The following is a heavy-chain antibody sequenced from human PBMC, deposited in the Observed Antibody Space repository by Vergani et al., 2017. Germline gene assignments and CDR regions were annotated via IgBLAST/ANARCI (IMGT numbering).Heavy chain of an antibody. CDR1: GFSLSTSGVG. Sequence: QITLKESGPTLVKPTQTLTLTCTFSGFSLSTSGVGVGWIRQPPGKALEWLALIYWDDDKRYSPSLKSRLTITKDTSKNQVVLTMTNMDPVDTATSYCARIFEGYYDSSETDYWGQGTLVTVSS. CDR3: ARIFEGYYDSSETDY. J-gene: IGHJ4*02. CDR2: IYWDDDK. V-gene: IGHV2-5*02. D-gene: IGHD3-22*01.